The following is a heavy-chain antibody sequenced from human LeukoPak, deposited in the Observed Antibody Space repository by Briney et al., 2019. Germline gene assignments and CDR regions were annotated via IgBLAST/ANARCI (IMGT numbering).Heavy chain of an antibody. D-gene: IGHD3-9*01. Sequence: GSLRLSCAASGFTFSSYDMSWLRQPPGKGLEWVGHIYYSGSTNYNPSLKSRVTISVDTSKNQFSLKLSSVTAADTAVYYCARSGGYFDWSPRFDPWGQGTLVTVSS. CDR2: IYYSGST. J-gene: IGHJ5*02. CDR1: GFTFSSYD. V-gene: IGHV4-59*08. CDR3: ARSGGYFDWSPRFDP.